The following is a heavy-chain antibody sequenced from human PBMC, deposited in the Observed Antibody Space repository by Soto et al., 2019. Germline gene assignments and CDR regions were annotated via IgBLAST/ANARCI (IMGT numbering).Heavy chain of an antibody. CDR2: ISGFNGNT. Sequence: QDQLVQSAAEVKKPGASVTVSCKASGYSFTNYGITWVRQAPGQGLEWMGWISGFNGNTHYAQKLQGRVTMTTDASTSTAYMELRSLRSDDTAVYYCARDRGVAPPVAGNTHYYYYMDVWGKGTTVTVSS. V-gene: IGHV1-18*01. J-gene: IGHJ6*03. CDR1: GYSFTNYG. CDR3: ARDRGVAPPVAGNTHYYYYMDV. D-gene: IGHD6-19*01.